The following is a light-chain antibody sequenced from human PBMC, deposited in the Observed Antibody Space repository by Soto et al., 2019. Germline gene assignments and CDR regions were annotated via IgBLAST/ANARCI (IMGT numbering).Light chain of an antibody. CDR2: GVS. CDR1: SSDVGGYNY. Sequence: QSALTQPPSASGSPGQSVTISCTGTSSDVGGYNYVSWYQQHPGKAPKLMIYGVSKRPSGVPDRFSGSKSGNTASLTVSGLQAEDEADYYCSSYAGSNILVVFGGGTQLTVL. CDR3: SSYAGSNILVV. V-gene: IGLV2-8*01. J-gene: IGLJ2*01.